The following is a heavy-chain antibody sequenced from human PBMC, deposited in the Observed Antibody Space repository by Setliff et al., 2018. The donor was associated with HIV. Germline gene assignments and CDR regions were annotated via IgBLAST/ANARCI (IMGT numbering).Heavy chain of an antibody. CDR2: IYTSGST. J-gene: IGHJ6*02. D-gene: IGHD3-3*01. CDR1: GVSISSGSYY. CDR3: ARAPTLFGVEYYYYFGMDV. V-gene: IGHV4-61*02. Sequence: PSETLSLTCTVSGVSISSGSYYWSWIRQSAGKGLEWIGRIYTSGSTNDNPSLKSRITISVDTSNNQFSLRLSSVTAADTAVYYCARAPTLFGVEYYYYFGMDVWGQGTAVTVSS.